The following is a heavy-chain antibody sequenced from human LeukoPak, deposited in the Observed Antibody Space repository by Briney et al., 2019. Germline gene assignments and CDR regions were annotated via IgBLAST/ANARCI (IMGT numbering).Heavy chain of an antibody. J-gene: IGHJ4*02. CDR2: ISAYNGNT. Sequence: ASVKVSCKASGYTFTSYGISWVRQAPGQGLEWMGWISAYNGNTNYAQKLQGRVTMTTDTSTSTAYMELRSLRSDDTAVYYCARDPSSRTKITHFDYGGQGPLVTVSS. CDR3: ARDPSSRTKITHFDY. V-gene: IGHV1-18*01. CDR1: GYTFTSYG. D-gene: IGHD2-2*01.